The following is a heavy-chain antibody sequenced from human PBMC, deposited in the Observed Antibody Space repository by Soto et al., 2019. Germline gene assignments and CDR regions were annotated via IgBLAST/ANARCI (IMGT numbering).Heavy chain of an antibody. V-gene: IGHV1-18*01. CDR3: ARGGGPFMNSVTNPFDY. D-gene: IGHD4-17*01. J-gene: IGHJ4*01. CDR1: GYTFTNYG. Sequence: ASVKVSCKTSGYTFTNYGLSWVRQAPGQGLEWMGWISAYNANTNYAQNFQGRVTMTTDTSTSTVYMELRSLRSDDTAVYYCARGGGPFMNSVTNPFDYWG. CDR2: ISAYNANT.